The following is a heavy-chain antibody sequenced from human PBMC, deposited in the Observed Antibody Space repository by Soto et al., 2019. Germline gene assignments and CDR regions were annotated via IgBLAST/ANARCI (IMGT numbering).Heavy chain of an antibody. V-gene: IGHV1-18*01. D-gene: IGHD4-4*01. CDR2: ISAYNGNT. J-gene: IGHJ1*01. Sequence: ASVKVSCKASGYTFTSYGISWVRQAPGQGLEWMGWISAYNGNTNYAQKLQGRVTMTTDTSTSTAYMELRSLRSDDTAMYYCARGRTTVTTIDVYFQHWGQGTLVTVSS. CDR1: GYTFTSYG. CDR3: ARGRTTVTTIDVYFQH.